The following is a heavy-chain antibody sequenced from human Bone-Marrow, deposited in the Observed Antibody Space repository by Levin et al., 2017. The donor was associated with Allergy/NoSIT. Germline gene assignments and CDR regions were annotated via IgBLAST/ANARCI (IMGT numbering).Heavy chain of an antibody. V-gene: IGHV3-48*04. J-gene: IGHJ6*02. CDR3: VRDLTTVREDMDV. Sequence: GESLKISCAASGFDFSRSGMNWVRQAPGQGPEWVSYIRPTSEIIHYADSVKGRFTISRDNRKNSLFLQMNSLRVEDTAIYYCVRDLTTVREDMDVWGQGTTVTV. CDR1: GFDFSRSG. CDR2: IRPTSEII. D-gene: IGHD1-1*01.